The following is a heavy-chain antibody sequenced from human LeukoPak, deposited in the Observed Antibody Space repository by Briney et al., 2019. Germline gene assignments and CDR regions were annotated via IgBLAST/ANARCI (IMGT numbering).Heavy chain of an antibody. D-gene: IGHD3-22*01. CDR1: GFTFSSYS. J-gene: IGHJ4*02. CDR3: AITPGPFGSTSYYYPFDY. Sequence: GSLRLSCAVSGFTFSSYSMNWVRQPPGKGLEWIGGIYYSGSTYYNPSLKSRVTISVDTSKNQFSLKLSSVTAADTAVYYCAITPGPFGSTSYYYPFDYWGQGTLVTVSS. V-gene: IGHV4-39*07. CDR2: IYYSGST.